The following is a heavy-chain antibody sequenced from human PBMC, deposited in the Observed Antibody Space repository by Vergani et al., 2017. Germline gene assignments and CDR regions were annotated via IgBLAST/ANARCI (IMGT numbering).Heavy chain of an antibody. D-gene: IGHD3-22*01. CDR2: ISSISSYI. J-gene: IGHJ4*02. CDR1: GVTFSPAS. Sequence: VRLGESGGGLVKPGGSLRLSCAASGVTFSPASRNWVRQAPGKGLEWVSSISSISSYIYYVDSVKGLFTISRDNAKNSLYLKMNSLRAEETAVYYCATYDSSGYYPEYWGQGTLVTVSS. CDR3: ATYDSSGYYPEY. V-gene: IGHV3-21*01.